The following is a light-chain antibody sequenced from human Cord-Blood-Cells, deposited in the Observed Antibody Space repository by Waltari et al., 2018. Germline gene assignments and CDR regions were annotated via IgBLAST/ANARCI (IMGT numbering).Light chain of an antibody. J-gene: IGKJ4*01. CDR3: QQANRFPLT. CDR1: QGIGSW. V-gene: IGKV1-12*01. CDR2: PAS. Sequence: DIQMTQSPSSVSASVGDRVTITLRASQGIGSWLACDQQKPGKAPKLLIHPASRLQSGVPSRFSGSGSGTDFTLTISSLQPEDFATDYGQQANRFPLTFGGGTKVEIK.